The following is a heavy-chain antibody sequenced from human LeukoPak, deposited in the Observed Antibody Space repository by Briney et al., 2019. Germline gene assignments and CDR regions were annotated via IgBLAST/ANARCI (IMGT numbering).Heavy chain of an antibody. CDR1: GGSISSSSHY. CDR2: MYYRGST. J-gene: IGHJ4*02. CDR3: ATTTIRLGY. D-gene: IGHD1-26*01. Sequence: PSETLSLTCTVSGGSISSSSHYWGWIRQPPGKGLEWIGSMYYRGSTYHNPSLKSRVTISVDTSKNQFSLKLSSVTAADTAVYYCATTTIRLGYWGQGTLVTVSS. V-gene: IGHV4-39*07.